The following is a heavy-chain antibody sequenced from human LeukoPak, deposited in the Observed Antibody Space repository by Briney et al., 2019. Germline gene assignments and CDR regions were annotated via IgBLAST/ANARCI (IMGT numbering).Heavy chain of an antibody. CDR1: GGSISSYY. CDR2: IYYSGST. Sequence: SETLSLTCTVSGGSISSYYWSWIRQPPGKGLEWIGYIYYSGSTNYNPSLKSRVTISVDTSKNQFSLKLSSVTAADTAVYYCARVGVDTAMVSYYYYYYMDVWGKGTTVTVSS. V-gene: IGHV4-59*01. J-gene: IGHJ6*03. CDR3: ARVGVDTAMVSYYYYYYMDV. D-gene: IGHD5-18*01.